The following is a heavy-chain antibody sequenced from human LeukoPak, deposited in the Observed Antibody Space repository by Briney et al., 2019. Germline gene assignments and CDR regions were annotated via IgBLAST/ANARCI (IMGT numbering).Heavy chain of an antibody. CDR3: ARGLTVSGWYFWFDY. D-gene: IGHD6-19*01. Sequence: PGGSLRLSCAASGFTFSSYEMNWVRQAPGKGLEWIGEINHSGSTNYNPSLKSRVTISVDTSKNQFSLKLSSVTAADTAVYYCARGLTVSGWYFWFDYWGQGTLVTVSS. CDR1: GFTFSSYE. CDR2: INHSGST. J-gene: IGHJ4*02. V-gene: IGHV4-34*01.